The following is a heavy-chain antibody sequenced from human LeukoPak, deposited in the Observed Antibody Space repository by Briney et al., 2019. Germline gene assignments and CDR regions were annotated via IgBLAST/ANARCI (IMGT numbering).Heavy chain of an antibody. J-gene: IGHJ6*03. CDR3: ARAKYQLLQRYYYYYMDV. CDR1: GFTFSDYY. CDR2: ISSSGSTI. D-gene: IGHD2-2*01. V-gene: IGHV3-11*01. Sequence: GGSLRLSCAASGFTFSDYYMSWIRQAPGKGLECVSYISSSGSTIYYADSVKGRFTISRDNAKNSLYLQMNSLRAEDTAVYYCARAKYQLLQRYYYYYMDVWGKGTTVTVSS.